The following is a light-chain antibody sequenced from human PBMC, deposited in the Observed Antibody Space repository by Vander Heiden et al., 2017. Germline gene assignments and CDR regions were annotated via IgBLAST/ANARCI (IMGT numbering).Light chain of an antibody. CDR3: QVWDSSSDHPVV. Sequence: SSVLTQPPSVSVAPGKPARITCGGNNIGSKSVHGYQQKPGQAPVLVVYDDSDRPSGIPERFSGSNSGNTATLTISRVEAGDEADYYCQVWDSSSDHPVVFGGGTKLTVL. CDR1: NIGSKS. V-gene: IGLV3-21*03. CDR2: DDS. J-gene: IGLJ2*01.